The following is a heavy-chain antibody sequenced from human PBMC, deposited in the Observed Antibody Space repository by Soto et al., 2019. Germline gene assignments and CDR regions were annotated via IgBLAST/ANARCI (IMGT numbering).Heavy chain of an antibody. D-gene: IGHD4-17*01. J-gene: IGHJ4*02. CDR1: GFTFSGSA. CDR3: TRLWGYGDYAEGADY. Sequence: GGSLRLSCAASGFTFSGSAMHWVRQASGKGLEWVGRIRSKANSYATAYAASVKGRFTISRDDSKNTAYLQMNSLKTEDTAVYYCTRLWGYGDYAEGADYWGQGTLVTVSS. CDR2: IRSKANSYAT. V-gene: IGHV3-73*01.